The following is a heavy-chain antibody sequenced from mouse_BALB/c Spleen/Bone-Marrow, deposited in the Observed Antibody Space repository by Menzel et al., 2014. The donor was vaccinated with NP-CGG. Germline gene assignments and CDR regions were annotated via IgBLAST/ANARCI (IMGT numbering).Heavy chain of an antibody. CDR2: IRNKANGYTT. V-gene: IGHV7-3*02. J-gene: IGHJ4*01. CDR1: GFTFTDYY. Sequence: EVQGVESGGGLAQPGGSLRLSCATSGFTFTDYYMSWVRQPPGKALEWLGFIRNKANGYTTEYSASVKGRFTISRDNSQSSLYLQMNTLRAEDSATYYYARDDPDALDYWGQGASVTVSS. CDR3: ARDDPDALDY.